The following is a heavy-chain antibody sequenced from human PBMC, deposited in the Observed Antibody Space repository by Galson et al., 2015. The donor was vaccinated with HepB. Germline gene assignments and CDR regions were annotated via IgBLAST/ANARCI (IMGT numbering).Heavy chain of an antibody. J-gene: IGHJ4*02. D-gene: IGHD2-2*03. CDR1: GYTFTSYG. V-gene: IGHV1-18*04. CDR2: ISAYNGNT. Sequence: SVKVSCKASGYTFTSYGISWVRQAPGQGLEWMGWISAYNGNTNYAQKLQGRVTMTTDTSTSTAYMELRSLRSDDTAVYYCARVDDADVPVQNDYWGQGTLVTVSS. CDR3: ARVDDADVPVQNDY.